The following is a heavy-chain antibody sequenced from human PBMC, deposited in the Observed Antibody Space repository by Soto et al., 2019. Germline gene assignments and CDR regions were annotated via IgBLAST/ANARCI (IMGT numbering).Heavy chain of an antibody. D-gene: IGHD6-13*01. Sequence: PGGSLRLSCAASGSTFSSYAMHWVRQAPGKGLEWVALISYDGTNKYYADSVKGRFTISRDDFKNTLFLQMNSLRAEDTAVYYCAKDFSSSWYGGFYYYYGMDVWGQGTTVTVSS. V-gene: IGHV3-30-3*01. J-gene: IGHJ6*02. CDR1: GSTFSSYA. CDR2: ISYDGTNK. CDR3: AKDFSSSWYGGFYYYYGMDV.